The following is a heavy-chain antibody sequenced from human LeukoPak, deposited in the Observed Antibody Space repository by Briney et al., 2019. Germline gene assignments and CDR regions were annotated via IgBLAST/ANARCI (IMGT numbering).Heavy chain of an antibody. J-gene: IGHJ4*02. CDR1: GYSFTSYW. Sequence: GESLKISCKGSGYSFTSYWIGWVRQMPGKGLEWMGIIYPGDSDTRYSPSFQGQVTISADKSISTAYLQWSSLKASDTAMYYSTSGDYYGSSDGYYFDYWGQGTLVTVSS. D-gene: IGHD3-22*01. CDR3: TSGDYYGSSDGYYFDY. CDR2: IYPGDSDT. V-gene: IGHV5-51*01.